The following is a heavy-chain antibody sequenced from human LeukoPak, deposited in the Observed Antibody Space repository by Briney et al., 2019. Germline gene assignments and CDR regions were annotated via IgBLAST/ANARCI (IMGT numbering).Heavy chain of an antibody. CDR2: IIPIFGTA. J-gene: IGHJ4*02. D-gene: IGHD5-18*01. CDR1: GYTFTSYD. Sequence: GASVKVSCKASGYTFTSYDINWVRQAPGRGLEWMGGIIPIFGTANYAQKFQGRVTITTDESTSTAYMELSSLRSEDTAVYYCARVSGYSYGLGDWGQGTLVTVSS. CDR3: ARVSGYSYGLGD. V-gene: IGHV1-69*05.